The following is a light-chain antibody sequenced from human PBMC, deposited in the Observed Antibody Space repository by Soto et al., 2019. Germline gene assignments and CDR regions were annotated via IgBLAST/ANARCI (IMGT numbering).Light chain of an antibody. J-gene: IGLJ2*01. CDR1: TGGVTSGHW. Sequence: QAVVTQEPSMTVSPGGTVTLTCGSSTGGVTSGHWPYWFQQKAGQAPRTLIYDATNKHSWTPARFSGSLLGGKAALTLSGTHPQDEAYYYCLLFVVGTMVFGGGTQPTV. V-gene: IGLV7-46*01. CDR3: LLFVVGTMV. CDR2: DAT.